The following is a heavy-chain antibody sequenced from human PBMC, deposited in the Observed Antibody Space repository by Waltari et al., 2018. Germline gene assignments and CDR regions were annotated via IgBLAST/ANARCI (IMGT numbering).Heavy chain of an antibody. CDR1: GYTFTGYY. J-gene: IGHJ6*02. D-gene: IGHD4-17*01. Sequence: QVQLVQSGAEVKKPGASVKFSCKASGYTFTGYYMHWVRQAPGQGLEWMGWINPNSGGTNNAQKFQGRVTMTRDTSISTAYMELSRLGSDDTAVYYCARVRGDYVYYYGMDVWGQGTTVTVSS. CDR3: ARVRGDYVYYYGMDV. V-gene: IGHV1-2*02. CDR2: INPNSGGT.